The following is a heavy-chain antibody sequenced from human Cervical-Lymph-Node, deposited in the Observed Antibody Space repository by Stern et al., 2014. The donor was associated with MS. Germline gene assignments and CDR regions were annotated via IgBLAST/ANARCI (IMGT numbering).Heavy chain of an antibody. J-gene: IGHJ4*02. Sequence: EVQLVESGGGLVQPGGSLRLSCVASGFTFRNYWMHWVRQGPGQGLVWVSRSNRDGTTRTHADSVKGLFTISRDNAKITLYLQMNSLRVEYTSVYYCTKDAYGPEYYWGQGTSVTVSS. V-gene: IGHV3-74*02. CDR3: TKDAYGPEYY. D-gene: IGHD3-10*01. CDR1: GFTFRNYW. CDR2: SNRDGTTR.